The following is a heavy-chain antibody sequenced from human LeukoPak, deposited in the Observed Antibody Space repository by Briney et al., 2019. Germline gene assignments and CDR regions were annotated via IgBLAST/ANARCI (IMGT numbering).Heavy chain of an antibody. CDR1: GGSISSGGYS. CDR2: IYHSGST. J-gene: IGHJ4*02. D-gene: IGHD4-17*01. CDR3: ARATYGDYYFDY. Sequence: SQTLSLTCAVSGGSISSGGYSWSWIRQPPGKGLEWIGYIYHSGSTYYNPSLKSRVTISVDRSKNQFSLKLSSVTAADTAVYYCARATYGDYYFDYWGQGTLVTVFS. V-gene: IGHV4-30-2*01.